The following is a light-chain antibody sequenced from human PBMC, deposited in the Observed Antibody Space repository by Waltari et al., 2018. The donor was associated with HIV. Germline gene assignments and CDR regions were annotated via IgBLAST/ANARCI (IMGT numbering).Light chain of an antibody. CDR3: QQYGSAPLT. CDR1: QTVPASY. CDR2: GAS. J-gene: IGKJ4*01. Sequence: VLTLSPGQISLSPGESATLPCRPSQTVPASYLAWYQQKRGQPPRLLIYGASKRATGIPDRFSGSGSGTDFTLTITRLDPEDFAVYYCQQYGSAPLTFGGGTKVEIK. V-gene: IGKV3-20*01.